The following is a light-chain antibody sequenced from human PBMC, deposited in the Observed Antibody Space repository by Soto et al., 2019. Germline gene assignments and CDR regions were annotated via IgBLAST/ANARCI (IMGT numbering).Light chain of an antibody. V-gene: IGKV3-11*01. CDR2: GAS. J-gene: IGKJ2*01. CDR3: QQRSALPVT. CDR1: QTISTG. Sequence: EIVLTQSPGTLSLSPGERATLSCRASQTISTGLARYQQKPGQSPRLVIWGASDRATGIPARFSGSGSGTDFTLTISSLEPEDFAVYYCQQRSALPVTFGQGTKLEIK.